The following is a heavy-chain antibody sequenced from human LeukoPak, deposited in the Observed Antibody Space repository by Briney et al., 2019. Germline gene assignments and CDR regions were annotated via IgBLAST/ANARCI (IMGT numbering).Heavy chain of an antibody. CDR3: ARTYYYDSSGFADAFDI. D-gene: IGHD3-22*01. Sequence: GESLKISCKGSGYSFDDNWIGWVRQMPGKGLEWMGIIYPGDSDTRYSPSFQGQVTISADKSISTAYLQWSSLKASDTAMYYCARTYYYDSSGFADAFDIWGQGTMVTVSS. CDR1: GYSFDDNW. J-gene: IGHJ3*02. V-gene: IGHV5-51*01. CDR2: IYPGDSDT.